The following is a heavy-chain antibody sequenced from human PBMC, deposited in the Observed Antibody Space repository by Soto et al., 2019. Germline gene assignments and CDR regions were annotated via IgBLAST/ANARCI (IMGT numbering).Heavy chain of an antibody. J-gene: IGHJ5*02. CDR2: IYHGGST. V-gene: IGHV4-38-2*01. CDR3: ARVGPWVPYYYDSSPYTFENWFDP. CDR1: GYSISSGYY. Sequence: SETLSLTCAVSGYSISSGYYWGWLRQPPGKGLEWLGSIYHGGSTYYNPSLNSRVTLSIDMTNNHVSLILNSVTAADTAVYYCARVGPWVPYYYDSSPYTFENWFDPWGQGTLVTVSS. D-gene: IGHD3-22*01.